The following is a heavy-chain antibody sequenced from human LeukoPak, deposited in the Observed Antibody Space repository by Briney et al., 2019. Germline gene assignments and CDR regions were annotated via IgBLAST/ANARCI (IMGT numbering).Heavy chain of an antibody. Sequence: PGGSLRLPCAASGFTFSSYAMSWVRQAPGKGLEWVSAISGSGGSTYYADSVKGRFTISRDNSKNTLYLQMNSLRAEDTVVYYCAKDQSTVCSSTSCRYYYFDYWGQGTLVTVSS. CDR3: AKDQSTVCSSTSCRYYYFDY. V-gene: IGHV3-23*01. CDR2: ISGSGGST. D-gene: IGHD2-2*01. CDR1: GFTFSSYA. J-gene: IGHJ4*02.